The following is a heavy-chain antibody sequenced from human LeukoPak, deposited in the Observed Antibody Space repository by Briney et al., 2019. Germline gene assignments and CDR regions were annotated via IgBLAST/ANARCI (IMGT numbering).Heavy chain of an antibody. CDR3: AREWDYYDSSGYYYD. D-gene: IGHD3-22*01. CDR1: GYTFTSYG. CDR2: ISAYNGNT. Sequence: ASVKVPCKASGYTFTSYGISWVRQAPGQGLEWMGWISAYNGNTNYAQKLQGRVTMTTDTSTSTAYMELRSLRSDDTAVYYCAREWDYYDSSGYYYDWGQGTLVTVSS. V-gene: IGHV1-18*01. J-gene: IGHJ4*02.